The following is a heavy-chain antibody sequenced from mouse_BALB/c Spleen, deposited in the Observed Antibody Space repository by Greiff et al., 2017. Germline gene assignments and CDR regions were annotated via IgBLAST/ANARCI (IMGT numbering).Heavy chain of an antibody. V-gene: IGHV14-4*02. CDR2: IDPENGDT. CDR3: NAGGPFAY. D-gene: IGHD3-3*01. J-gene: IGHJ3*01. CDR1: GFNIKDYY. Sequence: EVKVVESGAELVRSGASVKLSCTASGFNIKDYYMHWVKQRPEQGLEWIGWIDPENGDTEYAPKFQGKATMTADTSSNTAYLQLSSLTSEDTAVYYCNAGGPFAYWGQGTLVTVSA.